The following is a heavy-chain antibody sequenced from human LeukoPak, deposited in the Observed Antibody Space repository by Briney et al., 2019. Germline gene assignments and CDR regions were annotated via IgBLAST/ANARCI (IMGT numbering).Heavy chain of an antibody. CDR2: IFYSGGT. Sequence: SETLSLTCTVCGGSIRGFFWSWIRQRPGKGLEWIGYIFYSGGTYYNPSLMSRVTISVDMSTNQFSLKLTSVTAADTAVYYCARHDYGGNSAWFDPWGQGTLVTVSS. CDR3: ARHDYGGNSAWFDP. CDR1: GGSIRGFF. D-gene: IGHD4-23*01. V-gene: IGHV4-59*01. J-gene: IGHJ5*02.